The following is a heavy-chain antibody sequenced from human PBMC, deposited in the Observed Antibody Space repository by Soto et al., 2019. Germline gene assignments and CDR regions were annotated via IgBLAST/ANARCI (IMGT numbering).Heavy chain of an antibody. J-gene: IGHJ4*02. Sequence: QVQLVQSGAEVKKPESSVKVSCKAPGGTFSTYAISWVRQAPGQGLEWMGGIIPMFGTANYAQRFQDRVTITADEATKTVYMELSGLSAEATAVYFCASGIQLWLRRINNGYSGWGQGTLVTVSS. CDR1: GGTFSTYA. CDR2: IIPMFGTA. D-gene: IGHD5-18*01. V-gene: IGHV1-69*12. CDR3: ASGIQLWLRRINNGYSG.